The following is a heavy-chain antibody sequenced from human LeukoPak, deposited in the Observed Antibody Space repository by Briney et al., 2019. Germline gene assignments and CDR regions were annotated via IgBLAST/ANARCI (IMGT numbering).Heavy chain of an antibody. J-gene: IGHJ5*02. CDR1: GGSISSYY. V-gene: IGHV4-59*01. CDR3: ARATPYYDFWSGYYKGSWFDP. D-gene: IGHD3-3*01. CDR2: IYYSGST. Sequence: SETLSLTCTVSGGSISSYYWSWLRQPPGKGLEWIGYIYYSGSTNYNPSLKSRVTISVDTSKNQFSLKLSSVTAADTAVYYCARATPYYDFWSGYYKGSWFDPWGQGTLVTVSS.